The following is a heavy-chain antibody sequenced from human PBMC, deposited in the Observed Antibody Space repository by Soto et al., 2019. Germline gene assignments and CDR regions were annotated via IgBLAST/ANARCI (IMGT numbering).Heavy chain of an antibody. CDR1: GYTFTSYA. Sequence: ASVKVSCKASGYTFTSYAMHWVRQAPGQRLEWMGWINAGNGNTKYSQKFQGRVTITRDTSASTAYMELSSLRSEDTAVYYCARDHKCSSGWYRVWFDPWGQGTLVTVSS. D-gene: IGHD6-19*01. V-gene: IGHV1-3*01. CDR3: ARDHKCSSGWYRVWFDP. J-gene: IGHJ5*02. CDR2: INAGNGNT.